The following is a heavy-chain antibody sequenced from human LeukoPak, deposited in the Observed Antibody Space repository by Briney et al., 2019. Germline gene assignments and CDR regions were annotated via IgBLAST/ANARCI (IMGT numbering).Heavy chain of an antibody. CDR2: IYYSGST. V-gene: IGHV4-39*01. Sequence: PSETLSLTCTVSGGSISSSSYYQGWIRQPPGKGLEWIGSIYYSGSTYYNPSLKSRVTISVDTSKNQFSLKLSSVTAADTAVYYCARRAGGSGSYYLDYWGQGTLVTVSS. J-gene: IGHJ4*02. CDR3: ARRAGGSGSYYLDY. D-gene: IGHD3-10*01. CDR1: GGSISSSSYY.